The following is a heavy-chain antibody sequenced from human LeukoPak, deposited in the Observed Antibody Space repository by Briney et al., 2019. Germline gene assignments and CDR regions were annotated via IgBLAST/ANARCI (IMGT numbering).Heavy chain of an antibody. Sequence: GGSLRLSCVASGFPFSSYWMTWVRQAPGKGLEWVANIKQDGSKKSYVDSVKGRFTISRDNAKNSLYLQMNSLRAEDTAIYYCAKEEGYYDSSGYYYFDYWGQGTLVTVSS. CDR1: GFPFSSYW. D-gene: IGHD3-22*01. CDR3: AKEEGYYDSSGYYYFDY. J-gene: IGHJ4*02. CDR2: IKQDGSKK. V-gene: IGHV3-7*01.